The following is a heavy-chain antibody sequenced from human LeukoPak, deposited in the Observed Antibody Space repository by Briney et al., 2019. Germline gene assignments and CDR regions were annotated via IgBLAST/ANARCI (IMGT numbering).Heavy chain of an antibody. CDR3: ARLPKSGSGRQGWFDP. Sequence: PSETLSLTCTVSGGSISSHYWSWIRQPPGKGLEWIGYIYYSGSTNYNPPLKSRVTISVDTSKNQFSLKLSSVTAADTAVYYCARLPKSGSGRQGWFDPWGQGTLVTVSS. CDR2: IYYSGST. J-gene: IGHJ5*02. V-gene: IGHV4-59*11. D-gene: IGHD3-10*01. CDR1: GGSISSHY.